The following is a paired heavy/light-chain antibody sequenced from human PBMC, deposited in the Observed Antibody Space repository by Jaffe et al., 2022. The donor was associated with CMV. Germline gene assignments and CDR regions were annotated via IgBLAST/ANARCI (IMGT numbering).Light chain of an antibody. CDR1: SSNIGSNT. J-gene: IGLJ3*02. V-gene: IGLV1-44*01. CDR2: SNN. CDR3: AAWDDSLNGDSWV. Sequence: QSVLTQPPSASGTPGQRVTISCSGSSSNIGSNTVNWYQQLPGTAPKLLIYSNNQRPSGVPDRFSGSKSGTSASLAISGLQSEDEADYYCAAWDDSLNGDSWVFGGGTKLTVL.
Heavy chain of an antibody. J-gene: IGHJ6*03. V-gene: IGHV3-15*01. D-gene: IGHD3-9*01. Sequence: EVQLVESGGGLVKPGGSLRLSCAASGFTFSNAWMSWVRQAPGKGLEWVGRIKSKTDGGTTDYAAPVKGRFTISRDDSKNTLYLQMNSLKTEDTAVYYCTTDFTALTVYYYYYYYMDVWGKGTTVTVSS. CDR1: GFTFSNAW. CDR3: TTDFTALTVYYYYYYYMDV. CDR2: IKSKTDGGTT.